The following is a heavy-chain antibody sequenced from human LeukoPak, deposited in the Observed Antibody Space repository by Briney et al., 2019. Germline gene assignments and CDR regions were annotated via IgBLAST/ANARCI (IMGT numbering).Heavy chain of an antibody. CDR1: GFTFSSYV. D-gene: IGHD2-21*02. J-gene: IGHJ4*02. V-gene: IGHV3-23*01. Sequence: GGSLRLSCAASGFTFSSYVMSWVRQAPGKGLEWVSAISSSGDNTYHADSVKGRFTISRDSSKNLLFLQMNSLRADDTAVYYCARVTAFCGGDCYSYFDYWGQGTLFTVSS. CDR3: ARVTAFCGGDCYSYFDY. CDR2: ISSSGDNT.